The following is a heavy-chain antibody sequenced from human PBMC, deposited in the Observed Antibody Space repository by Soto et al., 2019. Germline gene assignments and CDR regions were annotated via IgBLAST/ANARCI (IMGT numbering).Heavy chain of an antibody. J-gene: IGHJ6*02. V-gene: IGHV3-30-3*01. CDR1: GFTFSSYA. Sequence: GGSLRLSCAASGFTFSSYAMHWVRQAPGKGLEWVAVISYDGSNKYYADSVKGRFTISRDNSKNTLYLQMNSLRAEDTAVYYCARGDIVVVQAAPYYYGMDVWGQGTTVTVSS. CDR3: ARGDIVVVQAAPYYYGMDV. CDR2: ISYDGSNK. D-gene: IGHD2-2*01.